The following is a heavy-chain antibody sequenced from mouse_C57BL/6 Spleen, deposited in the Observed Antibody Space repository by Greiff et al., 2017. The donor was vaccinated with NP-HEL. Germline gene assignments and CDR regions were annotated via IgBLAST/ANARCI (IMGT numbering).Heavy chain of an antibody. CDR2: IDPSDSYT. J-gene: IGHJ1*03. V-gene: IGHV1-59*01. CDR1: GYTFTSYW. D-gene: IGHD6-5*01. CDR3: ASAYDKYFDV. Sequence: VQLQQPGAELVRPGTSVKLSCKASGYTFTSYWMHWVKQRPGQGLEWIGVIDPSDSYTNYNQKFKGKATLTVDTSSSTAYMQLSSLTSEDSAVYYCASAYDKYFDVWGTGTTVTVSS.